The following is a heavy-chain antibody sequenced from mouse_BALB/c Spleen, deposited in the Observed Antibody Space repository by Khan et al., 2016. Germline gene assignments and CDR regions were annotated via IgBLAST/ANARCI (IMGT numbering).Heavy chain of an antibody. CDR3: ARTARIKY. D-gene: IGHD1-2*01. Sequence: EVQLQESGPGLVKPSQSLSLTCTVTGYSITSGYGWNWIRQFPGNKLGWMGYISYSGSTNYNPSLNSRISIKRDTSKNQFFLQLNSVTTEDTATYYCARTARIKYWGQGTTRTVSS. V-gene: IGHV3-2*02. CDR2: ISYSGST. J-gene: IGHJ2*01. CDR1: GYSITSGYG.